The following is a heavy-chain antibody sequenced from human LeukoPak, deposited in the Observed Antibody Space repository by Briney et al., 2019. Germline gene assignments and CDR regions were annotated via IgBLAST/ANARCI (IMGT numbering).Heavy chain of an antibody. D-gene: IGHD5-18*01. V-gene: IGHV4-4*02. J-gene: IGHJ4*02. CDR1: GGSISSSNW. Sequence: PSGTLSLTCAVPGGSISSSNWWSWVRQPPGKGLEWIGEIYHSGSTNYNPSLKSRVTISVDKSKNQFSLKLSSVTAADTAVYYCARENGYSYGPYYFDYWGQGTLVTVSS. CDR3: ARENGYSYGPYYFDY. CDR2: IYHSGST.